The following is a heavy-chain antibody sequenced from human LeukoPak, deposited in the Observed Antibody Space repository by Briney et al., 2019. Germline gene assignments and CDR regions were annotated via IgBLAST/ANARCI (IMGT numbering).Heavy chain of an antibody. CDR3: ARGTVATPDY. D-gene: IGHD5-12*01. Sequence: PSETLSLTCSVSGGSISNYFWTWIRQPPGKGLEWIGYIYYSGSTNYNPSLKSRVTISVDTSKNQFSLKLSSVTAADTAVYYCARGTVATPDYWGQGTLVTVSS. V-gene: IGHV4-59*08. CDR1: GGSISNYF. J-gene: IGHJ4*02. CDR2: IYYSGST.